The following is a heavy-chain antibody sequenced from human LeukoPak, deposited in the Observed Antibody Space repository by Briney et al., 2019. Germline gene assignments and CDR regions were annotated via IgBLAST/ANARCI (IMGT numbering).Heavy chain of an antibody. J-gene: IGHJ6*03. V-gene: IGHV1-69*01. CDR1: GGTFSSYA. CDR3: ARALGGSSAPYYYYYMDV. Sequence: VASVKVSCKASGGTFSSYAISWVRQAPGQGLEWMGGIIPIFGTANYAQKFQGRVTITADESTSTAYMELSSLRSEDTAVYYCARALGGSSAPYYYYYMDVWGKGTTVTISS. D-gene: IGHD3-10*01. CDR2: IIPIFGTA.